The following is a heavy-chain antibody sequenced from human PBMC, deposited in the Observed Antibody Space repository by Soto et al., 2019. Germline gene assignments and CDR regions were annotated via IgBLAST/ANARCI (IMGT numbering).Heavy chain of an antibody. V-gene: IGHV4-31*03. CDR1: GGSIRRGGYY. CDR3: ARGIAVAGSDDAFDI. J-gene: IGHJ3*02. Sequence: SETLSLTCTFSGGSIRRGGYYWSWIRQQPGKGLEWIGYIYYSGSTYYNPSLKSRVTISVDTSKNQFSLKLSSVTAADTAVYYCARGIAVAGSDDAFDIWGQGTMVTVSS. CDR2: IYYSGST. D-gene: IGHD6-19*01.